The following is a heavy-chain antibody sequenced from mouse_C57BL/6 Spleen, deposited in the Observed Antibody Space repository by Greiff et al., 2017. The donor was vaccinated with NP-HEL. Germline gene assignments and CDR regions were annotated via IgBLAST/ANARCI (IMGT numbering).Heavy chain of an antibody. CDR2: INPNNGGT. D-gene: IGHD1-1*01. CDR1: GFNIKDYY. CDR3: ARTYYYGSSLFDY. V-gene: IGHV1-18*01. Sequence: EVQLQESGAELVKPGASVKLSCTASGFNIKDYYMHWVKQSHGKSLEWIGDINPNNGGTIYNQKFKGKATLTVDKSSSTAYMELRSLTSEDTAVYYCARTYYYGSSLFDYWGQGTTLTVSS. J-gene: IGHJ2*01.